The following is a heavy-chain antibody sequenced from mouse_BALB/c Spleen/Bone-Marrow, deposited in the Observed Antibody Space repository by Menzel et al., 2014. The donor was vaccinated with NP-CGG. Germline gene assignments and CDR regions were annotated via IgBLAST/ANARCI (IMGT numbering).Heavy chain of an antibody. V-gene: IGHV14-3*02. CDR3: ASYCYGRAWFAY. J-gene: IGHJ3*01. D-gene: IGHD1-1*01. CDR1: GFNIKDTY. Sequence: VQLQQPGAELVKPGASVKLSCTASGFNIKDTYMQWVKQRPEQGLEWIGRIDPANGNTKYDPKFQGKATITADTSSNTAYLQLSSLTSEDTAVYYCASYCYGRAWFAYWGQGTLVTVSA. CDR2: IDPANGNT.